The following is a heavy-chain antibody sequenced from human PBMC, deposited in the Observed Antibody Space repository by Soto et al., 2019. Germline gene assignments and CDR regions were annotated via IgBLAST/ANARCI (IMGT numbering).Heavy chain of an antibody. J-gene: IGHJ2*01. CDR2: ISDSGGVT. CDR1: GFSFSSYA. D-gene: IGHD3-3*01. V-gene: IGHV3-23*01. CDR3: ARVSGSMTIFGVLIPTHWYFDL. Sequence: EVQLLESGGGLVQPGGSLRLSCAASGFSFSSYAMGWVRQAPGKGLDWVSAISDSGGVTHYADSVKGRFTVSRDDSKHTLYLQMNSLSAEVTAIYYCARVSGSMTIFGVLIPTHWYFDLWGRGTLVTVSS.